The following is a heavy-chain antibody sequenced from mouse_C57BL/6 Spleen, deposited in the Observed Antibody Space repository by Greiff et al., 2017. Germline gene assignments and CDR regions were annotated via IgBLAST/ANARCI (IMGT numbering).Heavy chain of an antibody. CDR3: ARFTTVVAPYFDY. CDR2: ISSGSSPI. J-gene: IGHJ2*01. D-gene: IGHD1-1*01. V-gene: IGHV5-17*01. Sequence: EVMLVESGGGLVKPGGSLKLSCAASGFTFSDYGMHWVRQAPEKGLEWVAYISSGSSPIYYADTVKGRFPIYRDNAKNTLFLQMTSLRAEDTAMYYCARFTTVVAPYFDYWGQGTTLTVSS. CDR1: GFTFSDYG.